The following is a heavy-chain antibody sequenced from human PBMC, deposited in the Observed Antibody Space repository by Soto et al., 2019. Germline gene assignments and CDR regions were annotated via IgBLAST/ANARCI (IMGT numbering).Heavy chain of an antibody. V-gene: IGHV3-21*01. CDR2: ISSSSSYI. CDR1: GFTFISYS. CDR3: ARDRSSAAGTVYYYYGMDV. J-gene: IGHJ6*02. D-gene: IGHD6-13*01. Sequence: GGSLRLSCAASGFTFISYSMNWVRQAPGKGLEWVSSISSSSSYIYYADSVKGRFTISRDNAKNSLYLQMNSLRAEDTAVYYCARDRSSAAGTVYYYYGMDVWGQGTTVTVSS.